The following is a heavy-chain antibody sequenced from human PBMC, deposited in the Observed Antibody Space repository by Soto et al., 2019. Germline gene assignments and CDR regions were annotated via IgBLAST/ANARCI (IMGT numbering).Heavy chain of an antibody. D-gene: IGHD3-10*01. Sequence: ALRLSCAASGFTFSSYAMHWVRQAPGKGLEWVAVISYDGSNKYYADSVKGRFTISRDNSKNTLYLQMNSLRAEDTAVYYCARDLSGVMDVWGQGTTVTVYS. CDR2: ISYDGSNK. V-gene: IGHV3-30-3*01. CDR1: GFTFSSYA. CDR3: ARDLSGVMDV. J-gene: IGHJ6*02.